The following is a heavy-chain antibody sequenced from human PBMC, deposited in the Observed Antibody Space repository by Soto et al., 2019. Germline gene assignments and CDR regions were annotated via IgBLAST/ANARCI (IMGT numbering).Heavy chain of an antibody. J-gene: IGHJ4*02. Sequence: QPGGSLRLSCAASGFTFSSYSMNWVRQAPGKGLEWVSYISSSSSTIYYADSVKGRFTISRDNAKNSLYLQMNSLRAEDTAVYYCARDPPFTVTYSSFDYWGQGTLVTVSS. CDR2: ISSSSSTI. D-gene: IGHD4-17*01. CDR1: GFTFSSYS. CDR3: ARDPPFTVTYSSFDY. V-gene: IGHV3-48*01.